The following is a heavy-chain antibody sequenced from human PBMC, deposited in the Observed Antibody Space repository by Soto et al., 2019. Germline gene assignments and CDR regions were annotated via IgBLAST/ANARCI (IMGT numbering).Heavy chain of an antibody. CDR1: GASITSDDYY. V-gene: IGHV4-30-4*01. Sequence: SETLSLTCTVSGASITSDDYYWSWIRQPPGKGLEYIAYIYHRGITYYNPSLQSRVTISLDTSKNQFSLNLTSVTAADTAVYYCARGSAAGTKSPFDYWGQGTLVTVSS. CDR3: ARGSAAGTKSPFDY. D-gene: IGHD6-13*01. J-gene: IGHJ4*02. CDR2: IYHRGIT.